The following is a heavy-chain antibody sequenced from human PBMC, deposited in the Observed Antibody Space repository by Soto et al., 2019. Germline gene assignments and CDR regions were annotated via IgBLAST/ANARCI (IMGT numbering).Heavy chain of an antibody. V-gene: IGHV1-69*08. D-gene: IGHD2-2*01. CDR1: GGTFRRYS. J-gene: IGHJ6*02. Sequence: QVQLVQSGAEVKKPGSSVKVSCKASGGTFRRYSITWVRQAPGHGLEWIGRIIPIFGIASYAQKFQGRVTLTAHESTGTAYMELSSLRSDDTAVYYCARENRNLETGLVAAAIDVMDVWGQGTTVTVSS. CDR2: IIPIFGIA. CDR3: ARENRNLETGLVAAAIDVMDV.